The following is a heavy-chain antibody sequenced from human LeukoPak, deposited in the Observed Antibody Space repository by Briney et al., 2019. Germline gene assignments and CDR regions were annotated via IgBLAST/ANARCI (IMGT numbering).Heavy chain of an antibody. Sequence: SETLSLTCTVSGYSISSGYYWGWIRQPPGKGLEWIGYIYYSGSTNYNPSLKSRVTISVDTSRNQFSLKLSSVTAADTAVHYCARVGVIVVPAATDAFDIWGQGTMVTVSS. CDR2: IYYSGST. CDR1: GYSISSGYY. CDR3: ARVGVIVVPAATDAFDI. J-gene: IGHJ3*02. D-gene: IGHD2-2*01. V-gene: IGHV4-38-2*02.